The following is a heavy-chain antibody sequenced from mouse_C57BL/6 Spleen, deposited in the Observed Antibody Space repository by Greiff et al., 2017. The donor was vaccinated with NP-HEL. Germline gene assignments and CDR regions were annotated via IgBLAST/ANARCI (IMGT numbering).Heavy chain of an antibody. D-gene: IGHD1-1*01. CDR1: GYTFTEYP. J-gene: IGHJ2*01. CDR3: ARHGVYYYGSSYYFDY. CDR2: FYPGSGSL. V-gene: IGHV1-62-2*01. Sequence: VQLQQSGAELVKPGASVKLSCKASGYTFTEYPIHWVKQRSGQGLEWIGWFYPGSGSLQYTEPFKDQATLTADKSSSTVYMELSRLTSEDSAVYFCARHGVYYYGSSYYFDYWGQGTTLTVSS.